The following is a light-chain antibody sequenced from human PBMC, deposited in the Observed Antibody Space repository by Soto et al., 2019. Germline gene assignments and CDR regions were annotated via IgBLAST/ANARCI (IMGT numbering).Light chain of an antibody. CDR3: QQYKTWPT. J-gene: IGKJ1*01. CDR2: EAS. V-gene: IGKV3-15*01. CDR1: QSVNSH. Sequence: EIVMTQSPATLSVSPGERAALYCRASQSVNSHLACYQQKPGQAPTLLMNEASTMSTGIPARFSGSGSGTEFSLIISSLHSDDFGVYYCQQYKTWPTFGQGTRVELK.